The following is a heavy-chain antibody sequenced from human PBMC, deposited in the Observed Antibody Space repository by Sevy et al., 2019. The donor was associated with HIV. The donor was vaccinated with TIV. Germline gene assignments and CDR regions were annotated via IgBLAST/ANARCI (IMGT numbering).Heavy chain of an antibody. CDR1: GGTFSSYA. D-gene: IGHD6-6*01. CDR3: ARVGIAARYNWFDP. J-gene: IGHJ5*02. Sequence: ASVKVSCKASGGTFSSYAISWVRQAPGQGLEWMGGIIPIFGTANYAQKFQGRVTITADESTSTAYMELGSLRSEDTAVYYCARVGIAARYNWFDPWGQGTLVTVSS. V-gene: IGHV1-69*13. CDR2: IIPIFGTA.